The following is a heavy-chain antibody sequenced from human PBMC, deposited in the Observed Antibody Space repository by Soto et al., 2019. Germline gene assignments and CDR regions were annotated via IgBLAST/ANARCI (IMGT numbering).Heavy chain of an antibody. CDR1: GYTFTSSG. Sequence: ASVKVSCKASGYTFTSSGISWVRQAPGQGLEWMGWINPATGYTGYPQTFQGRVTMTSNISITTAYMELSSLRSEDTAVYYCATGRIFSPLGQWGQGTLVTVSS. CDR2: INPATGYT. V-gene: IGHV1-8*02. J-gene: IGHJ1*01. CDR3: ATGRIFSPLGQ. D-gene: IGHD2-21*01.